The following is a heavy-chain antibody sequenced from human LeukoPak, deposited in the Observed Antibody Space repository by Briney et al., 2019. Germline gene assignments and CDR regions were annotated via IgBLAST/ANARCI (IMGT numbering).Heavy chain of an antibody. Sequence: SETLSLTCTVSGGSISSYYRSWIRQPAGKGLEWIGRIYTSGSTNYNPSLKSRVTMSVDTSKNQFSLKLSSVTAADTAVYYCATAGKYCSSTSCYPPYYYYYMDVWGKGTTVTVSS. J-gene: IGHJ6*03. CDR3: ATAGKYCSSTSCYPPYYYYYMDV. V-gene: IGHV4-4*07. CDR2: IYTSGST. D-gene: IGHD2-2*01. CDR1: GGSISSYY.